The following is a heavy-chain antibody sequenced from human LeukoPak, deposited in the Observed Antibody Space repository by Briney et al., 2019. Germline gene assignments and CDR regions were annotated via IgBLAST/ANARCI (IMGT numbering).Heavy chain of an antibody. D-gene: IGHD3-16*02. V-gene: IGHV4-61*02. CDR2: MYGSGST. Sequence: TLSLTCNVSGGSISSGNYYWSWIRQPAGKGLELIGRMYGSGSTVYNPSLKGRVTISADTSKSQFSLKLSSVTAADTAVYYCASGIVRAYSYYMDIWGKGTTVIVSS. CDR3: ASGIVRAYSYYMDI. CDR1: GGSISSGNYY. J-gene: IGHJ6*03.